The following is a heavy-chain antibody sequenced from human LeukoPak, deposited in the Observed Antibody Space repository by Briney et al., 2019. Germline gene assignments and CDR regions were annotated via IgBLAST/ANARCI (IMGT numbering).Heavy chain of an antibody. Sequence: ASVKVSCKASVYSFTSFYIHWVRQAPGQGLEWMGWIHPRSCDTRYAQKFQGRVTMARDTSISTVYMDLSSLGSDDTAVYYCARDGEYGTGSYYRGSFDYWGQGILVTVSS. D-gene: IGHD3-10*01. V-gene: IGHV1-2*02. CDR3: ARDGEYGTGSYYRGSFDY. CDR2: IHPRSCDT. CDR1: VYSFTSFY. J-gene: IGHJ4*02.